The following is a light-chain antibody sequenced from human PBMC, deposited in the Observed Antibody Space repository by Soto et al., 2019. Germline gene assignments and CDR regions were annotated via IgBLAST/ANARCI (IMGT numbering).Light chain of an antibody. CDR1: EGISQY. CDR2: AAV. J-gene: IGKJ5*01. CDR3: QQLFDSPIT. Sequence: DIQMTQSPSTLSASVGDRVTITCRASEGISQYVAWYQQKPGKAPKLLVYAAVVLQDGVPLRFSATVSGTEFSLTITSLQPEDFATYYCQQLFDSPITFGQGTRLEI. V-gene: IGKV1-9*01.